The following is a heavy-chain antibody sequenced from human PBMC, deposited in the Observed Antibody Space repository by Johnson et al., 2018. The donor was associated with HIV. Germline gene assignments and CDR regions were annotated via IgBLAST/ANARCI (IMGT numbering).Heavy chain of an antibody. J-gene: IGHJ3*02. D-gene: IGHD6-6*01. V-gene: IGHV3-30-3*01. CDR2: ISYDGSNK. Sequence: QMQLVESGGGVVQPGRSLRLSCAASGFTFSSYAMHWVRQAPGKGLEWVAVISYDGSNKYYADSVKGRVTISRDNAKNSLYLQMNSLRAEDTALYYCAKDSSFISGSSGGGFDIWGQGTMVTVSS. CDR1: GFTFSSYA. CDR3: AKDSSFISGSSGGGFDI.